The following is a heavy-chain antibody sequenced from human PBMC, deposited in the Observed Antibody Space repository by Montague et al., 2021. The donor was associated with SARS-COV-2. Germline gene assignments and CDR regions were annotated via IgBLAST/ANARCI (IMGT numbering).Heavy chain of an antibody. V-gene: IGHV3-53*04. Sequence: SLRLSCAASGFAVSSNYMSWVRQAPGKGLEWVSVTYSGGSTYYADSVKGRFTISRHNSKNTLYLQMNSLRAEDTAVYYCARDHGSGWFTFDYWGQGTLVTVSS. CDR1: GFAVSSNY. J-gene: IGHJ4*02. CDR2: TYSGGST. D-gene: IGHD6-19*01. CDR3: ARDHGSGWFTFDY.